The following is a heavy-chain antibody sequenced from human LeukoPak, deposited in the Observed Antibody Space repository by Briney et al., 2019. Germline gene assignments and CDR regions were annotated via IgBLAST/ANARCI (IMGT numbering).Heavy chain of an antibody. CDR3: ASSGWSAVLRYFDWSRPSLDY. CDR1: GGSVINTNW. Sequence: SGTLSLTCGVSGGSVINTNWWTWVRQPPGKGLEWIGEINHSGSTNYNPSLKSRVTISVDTSKNQFSLKLSSVTAADTAVYYCASSGWSAVLRYFDWSRPSLDYWGQGTLVTVSS. CDR2: INHSGST. V-gene: IGHV4-4*02. D-gene: IGHD3-9*01. J-gene: IGHJ4*02.